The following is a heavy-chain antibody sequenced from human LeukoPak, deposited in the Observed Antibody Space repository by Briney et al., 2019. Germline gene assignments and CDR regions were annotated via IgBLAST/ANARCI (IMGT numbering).Heavy chain of an antibody. CDR3: ARLSKGRYFDYIFDF. J-gene: IGHJ4*02. CDR1: DDSVSSSIYF. V-gene: IGHV4-39*01. CDR2: INYIGSS. Sequence: PSETLSPTRSVSDDSVSSSIYFWGWIRQPPGKGLEWIGNINYIGSSAYNTSLKSRVTMSVDTSKKRFSLKMTSVTAADTAVYYCARLSKGRYFDYIFDFWGQGTLVTVSS. D-gene: IGHD3-9*01.